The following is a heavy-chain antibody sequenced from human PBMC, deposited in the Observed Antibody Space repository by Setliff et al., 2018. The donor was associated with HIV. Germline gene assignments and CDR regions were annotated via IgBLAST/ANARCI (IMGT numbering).Heavy chain of an antibody. CDR1: GYTFTSYG. V-gene: IGHV1-18*01. CDR2: ISAYNGNT. D-gene: IGHD3-22*01. CDR3: ARSSITMIVVVSRGAFDI. J-gene: IGHJ3*02. Sequence: ASVKVSCKASGYTFTSYGISWVRQAPGQGLEWMGWISAYNGNTNYAQKLQGRVTITTDESTSTAYMELSSLRSEDTAVYYCARSSITMIVVVSRGAFDIWGQGTMVTVSS.